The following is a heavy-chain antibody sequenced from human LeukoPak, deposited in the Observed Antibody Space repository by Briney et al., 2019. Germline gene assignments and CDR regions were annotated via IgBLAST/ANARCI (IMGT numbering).Heavy chain of an antibody. J-gene: IGHJ4*02. CDR3: ARGRDPY. CDR1: GVSFIGYY. V-gene: IGHV4-34*01. CDR2: INHSGST. Sequence: SETLSLTCAVYGVSFIGYYWTWIRQPPGRGLEWIGEINHSGSTNYNPSLKSRVTISVDTSKSQFSLKLNSVTAADTAMYYCARGRDPYWGQGTLVTVSS. D-gene: IGHD5-24*01.